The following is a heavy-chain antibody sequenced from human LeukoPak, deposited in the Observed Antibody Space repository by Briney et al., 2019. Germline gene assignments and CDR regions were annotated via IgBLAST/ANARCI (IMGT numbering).Heavy chain of an antibody. Sequence: SETLSLTCAVSGYSISSGYYWVWIRRPPGKGLEWIGIIYHSGNTYYNPSLKSRVTISVDTSKNQFSLKLSSVTAADTVVYYCARAKGYCSTTSCHPNWFDPWGQGTLVTVSS. J-gene: IGHJ5*02. CDR1: GYSISSGYY. D-gene: IGHD2-2*01. CDR2: IYHSGNT. V-gene: IGHV4-38-2*01. CDR3: ARAKGYCSTTSCHPNWFDP.